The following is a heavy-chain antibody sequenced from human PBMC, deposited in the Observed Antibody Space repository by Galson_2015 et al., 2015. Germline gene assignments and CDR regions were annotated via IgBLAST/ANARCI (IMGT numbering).Heavy chain of an antibody. V-gene: IGHV3-30-3*01. CDR2: ISYDGSNK. D-gene: IGHD4-17*01. Sequence: SLRLSCAASGFTFSSYAMHWVRQAPGKGLEWVAVISYDGSNKYYADSVKRRFTISRDNSKNTLYLQMNSLRAEDTAVYYCATPSIIYGDSLDYWGQGTLVTVSS. J-gene: IGHJ4*02. CDR3: ATPSIIYGDSLDY. CDR1: GFTFSSYA.